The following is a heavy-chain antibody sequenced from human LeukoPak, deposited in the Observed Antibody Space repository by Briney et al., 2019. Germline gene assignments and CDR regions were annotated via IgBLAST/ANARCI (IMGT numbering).Heavy chain of an antibody. CDR3: ARTDAGYSSSWWSSSAYYMDV. CDR2: IYYSGST. D-gene: IGHD6-13*01. V-gene: IGHV4-39*07. CDR1: GGSISSSSYY. J-gene: IGHJ6*03. Sequence: SETLSLTCTVSGGSISSSSYYWGWLRQPPGTGLEWIVSIYYSGSTYYNPSLKSLVTISVDTSKNQFSLKLSSVTAADTAVYYCARTDAGYSSSWWSSSAYYMDVWGKGTTVTISS.